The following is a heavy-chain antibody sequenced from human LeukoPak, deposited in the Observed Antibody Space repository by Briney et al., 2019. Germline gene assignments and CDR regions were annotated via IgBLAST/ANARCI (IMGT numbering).Heavy chain of an antibody. Sequence: GGSLRPSSVASGFPSRSFSMSWVRHAPGKGLEWVSSISSSSTYIYYADSVKGRFTISRDNAKNSLYLQMNSLRVEDTAVYYCARAEGSGSSFDYWGQGTLVTVSS. CDR1: GFPSRSFS. J-gene: IGHJ4*02. V-gene: IGHV3-21*01. D-gene: IGHD3-10*01. CDR3: ARAEGSGSSFDY. CDR2: ISSSSTYI.